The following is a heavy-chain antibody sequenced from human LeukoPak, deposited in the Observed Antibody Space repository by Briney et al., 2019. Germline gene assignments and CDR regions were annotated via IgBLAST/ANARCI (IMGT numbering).Heavy chain of an antibody. J-gene: IGHJ6*02. V-gene: IGHV1-18*01. CDR1: GYTFTSYG. D-gene: IGHD1-26*01. CDR3: ARDGSGRLATPQYYYGMDV. Sequence: GASVKVSCTASGYTFTSYGISWVRQAPGQGLEWMGWISAYNGNTNYAQKLRGRVTMTTDTSTSTAYMELRSLRSDDTAVYYCARDGSGRLATPQYYYGMDVWGQGTTVTVSS. CDR2: ISAYNGNT.